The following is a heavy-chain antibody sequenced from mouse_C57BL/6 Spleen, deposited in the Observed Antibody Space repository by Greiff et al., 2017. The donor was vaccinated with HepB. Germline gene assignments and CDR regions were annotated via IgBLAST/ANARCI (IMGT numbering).Heavy chain of an antibody. D-gene: IGHD1-1*02. Sequence: QVQLQQPGAELVRPGTSVKLSCKASGYTFTSYWMHWVKQRPGQGLEWIGVIDPSDSYTNYNQKFKGKATLTVDTSSSTAYMQLSSLTSEDSAVYYCARKVGAYWGQGTLVTVSA. J-gene: IGHJ3*01. CDR1: GYTFTSYW. V-gene: IGHV1-59*01. CDR2: IDPSDSYT. CDR3: ARKVGAY.